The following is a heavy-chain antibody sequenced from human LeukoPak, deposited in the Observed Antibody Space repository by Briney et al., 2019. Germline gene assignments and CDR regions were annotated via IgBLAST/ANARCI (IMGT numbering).Heavy chain of an antibody. CDR3: ARGGPYDSSGSYIHALDY. V-gene: IGHV4-39*07. Sequence: SETLFLTCTVSGGSISSSTYFWGWIRQPPGKGLEWIGTIYYSGSTYYNPSLKSRVTISVDSSKNQFSLKLSSVTAADTAVYYCARGGPYDSSGSYIHALDYWGQGTLVTVS. CDR2: IYYSGST. D-gene: IGHD3-22*01. CDR1: GGSISSSTYF. J-gene: IGHJ4*02.